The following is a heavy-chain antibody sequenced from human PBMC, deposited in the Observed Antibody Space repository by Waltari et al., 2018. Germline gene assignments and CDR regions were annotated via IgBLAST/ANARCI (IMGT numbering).Heavy chain of an antibody. J-gene: IGHJ4*02. CDR3: AKFMGTSWSFDS. D-gene: IGHD3-10*01. Sequence: QVHLVQSGAEVKQPGASVTISCKTSGYNFNGYTVHWVRLAPGQGLEWMGASNPSVGGTTYAQKFQGRVTMTRDPSTTTVYMDLRNVRSDDTAVYYCAKFMGTSWSFDSWGQGTLVTVSS. CDR2: SNPSVGGT. CDR1: GYNFNGYT. V-gene: IGHV1-46*02.